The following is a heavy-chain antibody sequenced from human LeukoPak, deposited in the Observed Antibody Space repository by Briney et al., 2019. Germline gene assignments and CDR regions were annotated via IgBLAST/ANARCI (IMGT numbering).Heavy chain of an antibody. CDR3: ARVAPSLAVADY. CDR1: GGSISSGSYY. D-gene: IGHD6-19*01. Sequence: PSQTLSLTCTVSGGSISSGSYYWSWIRQPAGKGLEWIGRIYTSGSTNYNPSLKSRVTISVDTSKNQFSLKLSSVTAADTAVYYCARVAPSLAVADYWGQGTLVTVSS. V-gene: IGHV4-61*02. J-gene: IGHJ4*02. CDR2: IYTSGST.